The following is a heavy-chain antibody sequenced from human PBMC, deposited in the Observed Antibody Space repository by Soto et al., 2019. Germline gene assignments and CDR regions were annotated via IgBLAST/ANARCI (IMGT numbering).Heavy chain of an antibody. CDR2: IYYSGSA. D-gene: IGHD3-10*01. J-gene: IGHJ4*02. Sequence: SETLSLTCTVSGGSISSYYWSWIRQPPGKGLEWIGYIYYSGSANYNPSLKRRVTISVDTSKNQFSLKLSSVTAADTAVYYCARAYGSALFDFWGQGTLVTVSS. CDR1: GGSISSYY. V-gene: IGHV4-59*01. CDR3: ARAYGSALFDF.